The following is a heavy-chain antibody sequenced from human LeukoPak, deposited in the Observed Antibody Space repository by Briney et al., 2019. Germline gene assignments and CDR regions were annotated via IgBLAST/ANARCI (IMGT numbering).Heavy chain of an antibody. D-gene: IGHD5-18*01. CDR2: INWNGRIT. J-gene: IGHJ6*03. Sequence: GESLRLSCAASGFTFDDYAMNWVRQVPGRGLEWVSGINWNGRITEYADSVKDRFTISRQNTKNSLYLYMNNLGGEDTALYFCSRGSVQLWLRDTYYYMDVWGKGTTVTVSS. CDR3: SRGSVQLWLRDTYYYMDV. CDR1: GFTFDDYA. V-gene: IGHV3-20*04.